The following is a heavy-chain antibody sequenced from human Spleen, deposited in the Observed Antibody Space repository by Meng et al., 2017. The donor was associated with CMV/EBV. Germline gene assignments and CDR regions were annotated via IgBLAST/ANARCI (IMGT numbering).Heavy chain of an antibody. V-gene: IGHV3-66*01. Sequence: GQVGGAGGGLVQPGGSLSISCAASGFNVSSNYMSWVRQAPGKGLEWVSVIYSGGSTYYADSVKGRFTISRDNSKNTLYLQMNSLRAEDTAVYYCAREGSSYFDYWGQRTLVTVSS. D-gene: IGHD6-13*01. CDR2: IYSGGST. J-gene: IGHJ4*02. CDR1: GFNVSSNY. CDR3: AREGSSYFDY.